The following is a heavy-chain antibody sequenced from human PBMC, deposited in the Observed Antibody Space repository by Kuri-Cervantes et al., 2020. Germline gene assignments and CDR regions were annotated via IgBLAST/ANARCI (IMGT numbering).Heavy chain of an antibody. J-gene: IGHJ6*02. CDR1: GFTFSSYG. D-gene: IGHD3-3*01. CDR3: AKDGGLNYDFWSGLGGPYYYYGMDV. Sequence: GESLKISCAASGFTFSSYGMHWVRQAPGKGPEWVAVISYDGSNKYYADSVKGRFTISRDNSKNTLYLQMNSLRAEDTAVYYCAKDGGLNYDFWSGLGGPYYYYGMDVWGQGTTVTVSS. V-gene: IGHV3-30*18. CDR2: ISYDGSNK.